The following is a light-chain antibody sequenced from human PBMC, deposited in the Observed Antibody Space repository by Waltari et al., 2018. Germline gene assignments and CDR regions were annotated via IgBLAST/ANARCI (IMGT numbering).Light chain of an antibody. CDR3: QQYLSTPFT. Sequence: DVVMTQSPDSLAVSLGERATIHCKSSQSISFYSTNKNYLTWYPQKPGQPPKLLIYWASTREAGVPERFSGSGSGTDFTLTISSLQAEDVATYYCQQYLSTPFTFGPGTKVDIK. V-gene: IGKV4-1*01. CDR2: WAS. CDR1: QSISFYSTNKNY. J-gene: IGKJ3*01.